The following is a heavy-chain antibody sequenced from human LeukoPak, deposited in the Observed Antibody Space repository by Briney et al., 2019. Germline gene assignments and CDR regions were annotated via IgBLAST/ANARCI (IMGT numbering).Heavy chain of an antibody. CDR2: INHSVST. D-gene: IGHD7-27*01. CDR1: GGSFSGYY. CDR3: ARHLGTSPPLDY. V-gene: IGHV4-34*01. Sequence: SETLSLTCAVYGGSFSGYYWSWIRQPPGKGLEWIGEINHSVSTNYNPSLKSRVTLSVDTSKNPFSPKLSSVTAADTAVYYCARHLGTSPPLDYWGQGTLVSVSS. J-gene: IGHJ4*02.